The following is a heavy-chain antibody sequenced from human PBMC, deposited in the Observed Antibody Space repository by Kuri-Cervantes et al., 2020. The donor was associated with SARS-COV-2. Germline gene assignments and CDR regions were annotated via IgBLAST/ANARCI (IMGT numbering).Heavy chain of an antibody. Sequence: GGSLRLSCAASGFTFSSYAMSWVRQAPGKGLEWASSISGSGSSTYYTDSVKGRFTISRDNSKNTQYLQMDSLRAEDTAVYYCAKSRTGVGDSTDYWGPGTLVTVSS. CDR3: AKSRTGVGDSTDY. J-gene: IGHJ4*02. CDR2: ISGSGSST. V-gene: IGHV3-23*01. D-gene: IGHD1-26*01. CDR1: GFTFSSYA.